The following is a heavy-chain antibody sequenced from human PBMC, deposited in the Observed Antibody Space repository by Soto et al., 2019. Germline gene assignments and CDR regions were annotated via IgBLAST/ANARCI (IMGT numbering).Heavy chain of an antibody. CDR2: IHYSGRT. J-gene: IGHJ4*02. Sequence: TSETLSLTCTVSGGSITSYYWSWIRQPPGKGLEWIGYIHYSGRTNYNPSLKSRVTISVDTSENQFSLKLSSVTAADTAVYYCGRAPDYGDYVSPFDDWGQGTLVTVSS. CDR1: GGSITSYY. CDR3: GRAPDYGDYVSPFDD. V-gene: IGHV4-59*01. D-gene: IGHD4-17*01.